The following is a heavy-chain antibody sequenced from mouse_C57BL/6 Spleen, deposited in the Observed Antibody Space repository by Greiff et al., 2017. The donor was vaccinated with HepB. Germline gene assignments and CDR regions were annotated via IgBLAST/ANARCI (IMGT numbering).Heavy chain of an antibody. CDR1: GYSITSGYD. V-gene: IGHV3-1*01. CDR2: ISYSGST. CDR3: ARDRHYGSSTGYFDV. D-gene: IGHD1-1*01. Sequence: EVQLQESGPGMVKPSQSLSLTCTVTGYSITSGYDWHWIRHFPGNKLEWMGYISYSGSTNYNPSLKSRISITHDTSKNHFFLKLNSVTTEDTATYYCARDRHYGSSTGYFDVWGTGTTVTVSS. J-gene: IGHJ1*03.